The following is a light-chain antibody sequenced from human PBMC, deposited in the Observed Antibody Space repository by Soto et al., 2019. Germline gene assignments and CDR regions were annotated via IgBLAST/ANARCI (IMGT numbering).Light chain of an antibody. Sequence: DIQMTQSPSSLSASVGDRATITCRACQGISNYLAWYQQKPGKVPKLLLYAASTLQSGVPSRFSGSGSGTDFTLTISSLQPEDVATYYGQEYNSAPPWTFGQGTKVEI. V-gene: IGKV1-27*01. J-gene: IGKJ1*01. CDR3: QEYNSAPPWT. CDR2: AAS. CDR1: QGISNY.